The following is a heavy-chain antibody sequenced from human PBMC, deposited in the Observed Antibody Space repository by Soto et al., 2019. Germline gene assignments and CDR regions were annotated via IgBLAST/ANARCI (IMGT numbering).Heavy chain of an antibody. V-gene: IGHV5-51*01. CDR2: IYPGDSDT. D-gene: IGHD1-26*01. Sequence: GESLKISCKGSGYSFTSYWIGWVRQMPGKGLEWMGIIYPGDSDTRYSPSFQGQVTISADKSISTAYLQWSSLKASDTAMYYCARHGTGVGATPPFRQPLGYWGQGTLVTVSS. CDR3: ARHGTGVGATPPFRQPLGY. J-gene: IGHJ4*02. CDR1: GYSFTSYW.